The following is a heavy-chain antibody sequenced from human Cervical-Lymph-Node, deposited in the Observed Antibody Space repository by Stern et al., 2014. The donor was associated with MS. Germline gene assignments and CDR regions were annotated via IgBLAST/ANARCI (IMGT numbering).Heavy chain of an antibody. CDR2: ISWSSGKI. Sequence: EVQLVESGGDLVQPGRSLRLSCAASGFRFDDYAMYWVRQAPGKGLEWVLGISWSSGKIGYADSVKGRFTISRDNVKNSLFLQMNSLRSEDTASYYCARAIGFCSGGNCEPYYYYGIDVWGQGTRVTVSS. J-gene: IGHJ6*02. D-gene: IGHD2-15*01. CDR1: GFRFDDYA. V-gene: IGHV3-9*01. CDR3: ARAIGFCSGGNCEPYYYYGIDV.